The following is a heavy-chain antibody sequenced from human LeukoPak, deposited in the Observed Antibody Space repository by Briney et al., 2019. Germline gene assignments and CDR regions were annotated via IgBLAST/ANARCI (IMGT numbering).Heavy chain of an antibody. CDR3: ARDYYDSSGYQYYFDY. D-gene: IGHD3-22*01. J-gene: IGHJ4*02. CDR1: GFAFSSYE. CDR2: ISSSGSTI. Sequence: GGSLRLSCAASGFAFSSYEMNWVRQAPGKGLEWVSYISSSGSTIYYADSVKGRFTISRDNAKNSLYLQMNSLRAEDTAVYYCARDYYDSSGYQYYFDYWGQGTLVTVSS. V-gene: IGHV3-48*03.